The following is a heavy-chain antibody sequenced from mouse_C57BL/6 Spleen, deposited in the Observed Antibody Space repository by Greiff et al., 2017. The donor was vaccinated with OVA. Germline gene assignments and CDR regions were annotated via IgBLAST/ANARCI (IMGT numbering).Heavy chain of an antibody. D-gene: IGHD1-1*01. CDR3: AKSTLIITVVSVYTIDY. V-gene: IGHV1-75*01. CDR1: GYTFTDYY. J-gene: IGHJ4*01. Sequence: QVQLQQSGPELVKPGASVKISCKASGYTFTDYYINWVKQRPGQGLEWIGWIFPGSGSTYYNEKFKGKATLTVDKSSRTAYMLLSTLTSEDSALYICAKSTLIITVVSVYTIDYSGQKKSVTVSS. CDR2: IFPGSGST.